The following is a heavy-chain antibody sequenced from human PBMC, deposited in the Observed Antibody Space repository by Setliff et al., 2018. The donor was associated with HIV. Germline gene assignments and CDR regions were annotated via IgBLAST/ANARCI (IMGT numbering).Heavy chain of an antibody. Sequence: ASVKVSCKASGYTFTGYYVHWVRQAPGQGLEWMGRIIPNSGGTNYAQKFQGRVTMTRDTSISTAYMELTRLRSDDTAVYYCARDLYHIGIAAPGRVPGYWGQGTLVTVSS. CDR3: ARDLYHIGIAAPGRVPGY. V-gene: IGHV1-2*06. CDR2: IIPNSGGT. D-gene: IGHD6-13*01. J-gene: IGHJ4*02. CDR1: GYTFTGYY.